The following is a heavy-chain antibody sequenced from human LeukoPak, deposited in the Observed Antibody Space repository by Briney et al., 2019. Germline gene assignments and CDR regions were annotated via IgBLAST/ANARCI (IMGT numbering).Heavy chain of an antibody. CDR1: GGSISSYY. V-gene: IGHV4-59*01. D-gene: IGHD3-10*01. J-gene: IGHJ6*02. Sequence: PSETLSLTCTVSGGSISSYYWSWIRQPPGKGLEWIGHIYYSGSTNYNPSLKSRVTISVDTFKNQFSLKLSSVTAADTAVYYCARVDGSYYGSGSYSYYGMDVWGQGTTVTVSS. CDR3: ARVDGSYYGSGSYSYYGMDV. CDR2: IYYSGST.